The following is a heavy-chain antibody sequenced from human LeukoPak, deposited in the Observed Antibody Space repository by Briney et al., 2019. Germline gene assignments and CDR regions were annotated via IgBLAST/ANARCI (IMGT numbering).Heavy chain of an antibody. CDR3: ARVPYYDILTGYYTAYYFDY. Sequence: GGSLRLSCAASGFTFSSYGMHWVRQAPGKGLEWVAFIRLDGSNKYYADSVKGRFTISRDNAKNSLYLQMNSLRAEDTAVYYCARVPYYDILTGYYTAYYFDYWGQGTLVTVSS. J-gene: IGHJ4*02. V-gene: IGHV3-30*02. D-gene: IGHD3-9*01. CDR1: GFTFSSYG. CDR2: IRLDGSNK.